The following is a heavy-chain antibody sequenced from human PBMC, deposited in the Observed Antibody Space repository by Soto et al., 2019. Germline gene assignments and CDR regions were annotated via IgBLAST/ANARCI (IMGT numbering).Heavy chain of an antibody. D-gene: IGHD2-2*01. CDR1: GFTFSNYD. J-gene: IGHJ4*02. V-gene: IGHV3-23*01. CDR3: AKGSIVAGAIRYDLDY. CDR2: ISGRGSST. Sequence: EVQLLNSGGGLVQPGGSLRLSCAASGFTFSNYDMNWVLQAPGKGLEWVSAISGRGSSTYYAYSVKGRFTIYIDASQNTAYLQIKSLRAEGTAVYYCAKGSIVAGAIRYDLDYWGQGTLVTFSS.